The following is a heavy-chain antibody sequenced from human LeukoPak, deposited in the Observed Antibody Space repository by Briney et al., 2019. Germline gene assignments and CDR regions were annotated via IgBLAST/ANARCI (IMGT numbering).Heavy chain of an antibody. Sequence: PSETLSLTCAVYGGSFSGYYYWSWIRQPPGKGLEWIGSIYYSGSTYYNPSLKSRVTISVDTSKNQFSLKLSSVTAADTAVYYCARHTMVYANWFDPWGQGTLVTVSS. CDR1: GGSFSGYYY. CDR3: ARHTMVYANWFDP. J-gene: IGHJ5*02. CDR2: IYYSGST. V-gene: IGHV4-39*01. D-gene: IGHD2-8*01.